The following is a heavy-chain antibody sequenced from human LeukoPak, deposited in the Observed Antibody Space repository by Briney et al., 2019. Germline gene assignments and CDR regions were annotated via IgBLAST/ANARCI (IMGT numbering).Heavy chain of an antibody. CDR3: ARDITMVRGLIGFYYGMDV. Sequence: SWGGPILSCAAPWFSLNIYKNKLGRPAPGEGVGWGFYICSSSSNIYYADSLKGRFTISRDNAKNSLYLQMNSLRDEDTAVYYCARDITMVRGLIGFYYGMDVWGQGTTVTVSS. V-gene: IGHV3-48*02. D-gene: IGHD3-10*01. CDR1: WFSLNIYK. CDR2: ICSSSSNI. J-gene: IGHJ6*02.